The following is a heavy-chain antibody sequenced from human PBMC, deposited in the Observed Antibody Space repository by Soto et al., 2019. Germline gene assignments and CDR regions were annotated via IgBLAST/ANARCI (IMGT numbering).Heavy chain of an antibody. D-gene: IGHD1-26*01. CDR2: ISYDGSNQ. J-gene: IGHJ4*02. Sequence: ESGGGVVQPGTSLRLSCPVSRFTFSSYALHWVRQAPGKGLEWVAVISYDGSNQYYVDSVKGRFIVSRDNSRNTLYLQMTSLKTEDTAVYHCARDIRQLGATGFGTFDHWGQGTPVTVSS. CDR3: ARDIRQLGATGFGTFDH. V-gene: IGHV3-30-3*01. CDR1: RFTFSSYA.